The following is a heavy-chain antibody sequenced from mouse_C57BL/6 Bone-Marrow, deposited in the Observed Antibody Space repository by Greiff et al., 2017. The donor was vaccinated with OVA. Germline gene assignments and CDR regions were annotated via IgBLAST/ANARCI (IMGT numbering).Heavy chain of an antibody. CDR2: INPNYGTT. Sequence: EVQLQQSGPELVKPGASVKISCKASGYSFTDYNMNWVKQSNGKSLEWIGVINPNYGTTSYNPKFKGKATLTLDHCSSKAYMQLSSLTAEDAAVYYCARRLTTGVATEDAMDYWGKGTSVTVSS. CDR1: GYSFTDYN. V-gene: IGHV1-39*01. CDR3: ARRLTTGVATEDAMDY. J-gene: IGHJ4*01. D-gene: IGHD1-1*01.